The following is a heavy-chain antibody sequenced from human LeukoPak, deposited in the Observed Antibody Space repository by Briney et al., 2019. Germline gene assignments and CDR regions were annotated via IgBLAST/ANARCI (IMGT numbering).Heavy chain of an antibody. CDR1: GGAISNYY. D-gene: IGHD3-16*01. V-gene: IGHV4-59*08. Sequence: SEILSLTCTVSGGAISNYYWSWIRQPPGKGLEWIGYIYYSGSTNYNPSLKNRATISLDTSKNQFSLKLSSVTAADTAVYYCARAFMITFGGNWFDPWGQGTLVTVSS. CDR3: ARAFMITFGGNWFDP. CDR2: IYYSGST. J-gene: IGHJ5*02.